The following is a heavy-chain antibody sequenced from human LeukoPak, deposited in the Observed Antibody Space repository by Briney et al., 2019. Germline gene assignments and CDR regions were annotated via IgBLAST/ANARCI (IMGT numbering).Heavy chain of an antibody. D-gene: IGHD1-26*01. CDR3: ARGWELLYYFDY. CDR1: GGSFSGYY. Sequence: SETLSLTCAVYGGSFSGYYWSWIRQPPGKGLEWIGEINHSGSTNYNPSLKSRVTISVDTSKNQFSLKLSSVTAADTAVYYCARGWELLYYFDYWGQGTLVTVSS. CDR2: INHSGST. J-gene: IGHJ4*02. V-gene: IGHV4-34*01.